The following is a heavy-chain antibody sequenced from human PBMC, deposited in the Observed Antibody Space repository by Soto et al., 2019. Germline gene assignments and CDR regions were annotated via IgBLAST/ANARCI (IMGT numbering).Heavy chain of an antibody. J-gene: IGHJ5*02. CDR3: AHRLGYCSGGSCEYNWFDP. CDR1: GFSLSTSGVG. V-gene: IGHV2-5*01. D-gene: IGHD2-15*01. CDR2: IYWNDDK. Sequence: GSGPTLVNPTQTLTLTCTFSGFSLSTSGVGVGWIRQPPGKALEWLALIYWNDDKRYSPSLKSRLTITKDTSKNQVVLTMTNMDPVDTATYYCAHRLGYCSGGSCEYNWFDPWGQGTLVTVSS.